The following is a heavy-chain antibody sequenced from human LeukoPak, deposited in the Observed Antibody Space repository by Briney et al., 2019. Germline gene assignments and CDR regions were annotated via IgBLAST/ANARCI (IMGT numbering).Heavy chain of an antibody. CDR1: GFTFSSYS. CDR3: ARRDYDFWSGYRNDAFDI. D-gene: IGHD3-3*01. V-gene: IGHV3-21*01. J-gene: IGHJ3*02. Sequence: GGSLRLSCAASGFTFSSYSMNWVRQAPGKGLEWVSSISSSSSYIYYADSVKGRFTISRDNAKSSLYLQMNSLRAEDTAVYYCARRDYDFWSGYRNDAFDIWGQGTMVTVSS. CDR2: ISSSSSYI.